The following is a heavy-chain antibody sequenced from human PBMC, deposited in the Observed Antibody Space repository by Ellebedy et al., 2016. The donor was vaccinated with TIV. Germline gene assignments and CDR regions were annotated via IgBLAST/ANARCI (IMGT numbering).Heavy chain of an antibody. J-gene: IGHJ4*02. V-gene: IGHV3-33*01. CDR3: ARDHLEETTVTEGGY. CDR2: IWYDGSNK. Sequence: GGSLRLXXAASGFTFSSYGMHWVRQAPGKGLEWVAVIWYDGSNKYYADSVKGRFTISRDNSKNTLYLQMNSLRAEDTAVYYCARDHLEETTVTEGGYWGQGTLVTVSS. D-gene: IGHD4-17*01. CDR1: GFTFSSYG.